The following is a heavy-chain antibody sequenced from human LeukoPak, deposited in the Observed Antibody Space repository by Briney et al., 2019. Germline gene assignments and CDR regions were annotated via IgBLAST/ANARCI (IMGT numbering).Heavy chain of an antibody. V-gene: IGHV4-59*08. Sequence: PPETLSLTCTVSGGSISSYYWSWIRQPPGKGLEWIGYIYYSGSTNYNPSLKSRVTISVDTSKNQFSLKLSSVTAADTAVYYCARLKRGYSYGFPDYWGQGTLVTVSS. CDR1: GGSISSYY. J-gene: IGHJ4*02. CDR3: ARLKRGYSYGFPDY. CDR2: IYYSGST. D-gene: IGHD5-18*01.